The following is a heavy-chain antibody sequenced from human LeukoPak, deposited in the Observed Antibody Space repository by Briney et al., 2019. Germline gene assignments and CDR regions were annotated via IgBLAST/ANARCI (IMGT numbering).Heavy chain of an antibody. CDR3: ARHLGIIMTMVTTGGRRYNWFDP. CDR1: GGSISSSSYY. V-gene: IGHV4-39*01. CDR2: IYYSGST. J-gene: IGHJ5*02. Sequence: SETLSLTCTVSGGSISSSSYYWGWIRQPPGKGLEWIGSIYYSGSTYYNPSLKSRVTISVDTSKNQFSLKLSSVTAADTAVYYCARHLGIIMTMVTTGGRRYNWFDPWGQGTLVTVSS. D-gene: IGHD4-17*01.